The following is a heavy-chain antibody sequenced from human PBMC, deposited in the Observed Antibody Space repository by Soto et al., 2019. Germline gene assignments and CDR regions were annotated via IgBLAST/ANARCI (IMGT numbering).Heavy chain of an antibody. Sequence: ASVKVSCKASGYTFTSYYMHWVRQAPGQGLEWMGIINPSGGSTSYAQKFQGRVTMTRDTSTSTVYMELSSLRSEDTAVYYCARDLEDYYDSSGYHPLFDYWGQGTLVTVSS. D-gene: IGHD3-22*01. J-gene: IGHJ4*02. CDR2: INPSGGST. V-gene: IGHV1-46*01. CDR1: GYTFTSYY. CDR3: ARDLEDYYDSSGYHPLFDY.